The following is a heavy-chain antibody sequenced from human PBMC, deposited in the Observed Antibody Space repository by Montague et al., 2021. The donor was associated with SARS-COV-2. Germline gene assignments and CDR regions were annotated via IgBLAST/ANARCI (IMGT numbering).Heavy chain of an antibody. J-gene: IGHJ4*02. CDR1: GDSVSRIGVG. Sequence: CAISGDSVSRIGVGWNWIRQSPSRGLEWLGSTYYTSKWNNDYTISVRSRISISPDTSKNQFSLQLKSVTPEDTAVYYCARWGPQTLTVISLRGKSANDYWGQGTLVTVSS. V-gene: IGHV6-1*01. CDR3: ARWGPQTLTVISLRGKSANDY. D-gene: IGHD4-11*01. CDR2: TYYTSKWNN.